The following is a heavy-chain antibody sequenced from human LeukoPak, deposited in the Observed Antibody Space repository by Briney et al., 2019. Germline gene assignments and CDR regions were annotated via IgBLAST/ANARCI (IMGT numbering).Heavy chain of an antibody. D-gene: IGHD3-10*01. CDR2: INSDGSST. CDR1: GFTFSSYW. J-gene: IGHJ5*02. CDR3: ARGALGRFGELLTNWFDP. Sequence: PGGSLRLSCAASGFTFSSYWMHWVRQAPGKGLVWVSRINSDGSSTSYADSVKGRFAISRDHAKNTLYLQMNSLRAEDTAVYYCARGALGRFGELLTNWFDPWGQGTLVTVSS. V-gene: IGHV3-74*01.